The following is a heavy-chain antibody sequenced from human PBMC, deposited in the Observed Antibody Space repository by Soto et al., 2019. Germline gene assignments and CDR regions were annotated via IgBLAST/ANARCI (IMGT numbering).Heavy chain of an antibody. V-gene: IGHV3-30*03. CDR2: LSYDGVNK. CDR3: ARDRGHVEWLPRQIDY. CDR1: GFTFKTYG. Sequence: ESGGGVVQPGRSLRLSCAASGFTFKTYGIHWVRQVPGKGLQWVAALSYDGVNKFYADSVKGRFTISRDNSKNTVSLEMNNLRADDTAVYYCARDRGHVEWLPRQIDYWGQGTTVTVSS. D-gene: IGHD3-3*01. J-gene: IGHJ4*02.